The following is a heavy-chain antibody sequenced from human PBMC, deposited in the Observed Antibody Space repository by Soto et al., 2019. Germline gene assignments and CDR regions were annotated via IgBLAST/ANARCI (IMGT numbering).Heavy chain of an antibody. D-gene: IGHD6-6*01. Sequence: EVELVESGGGLVKPGGSLTLSCAASGFTFRTYYMIWVRQAPGKGLEWVSSISAGSSNIYYAPSVKGRFTISRDNAKNSLYLQINSLRAEDTAVYYCARQYPSSSRHFHHWGQGTLVTVSS. CDR2: ISAGSSNI. V-gene: IGHV3-21*01. CDR1: GFTFRTYY. CDR3: ARQYPSSSRHFHH. J-gene: IGHJ4*02.